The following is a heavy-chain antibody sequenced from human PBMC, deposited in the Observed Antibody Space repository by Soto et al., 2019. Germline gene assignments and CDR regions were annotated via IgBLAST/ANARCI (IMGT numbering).Heavy chain of an antibody. CDR1: GFTFSSYT. J-gene: IGHJ3*02. CDR3: AITRLYDSTGYHRDGFDI. CDR2: VSGSGASK. Sequence: EVELLESGGTLVEPGGSLKLSCAASGFTFSSYTMNWVRQSPGKGLEWLSGVSGSGASKYYADSVKGRFTISRDNSNNTLLLQMNSLRAEDTAVYYCAITRLYDSTGYHRDGFDIWGQGTMVTVSS. V-gene: IGHV3-23*01. D-gene: IGHD3-22*01.